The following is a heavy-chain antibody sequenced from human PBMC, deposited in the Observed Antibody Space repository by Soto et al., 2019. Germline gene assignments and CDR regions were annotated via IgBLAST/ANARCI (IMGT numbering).Heavy chain of an antibody. CDR2: IYPGDSDT. D-gene: IGHD3-9*01. J-gene: IGHJ3*02. CDR1: GYSFTSYW. CDR3: ARHRPRCHYDILTGYYRRGRRIDVFDI. Sequence: GESLKISCKGSGYSFTSYWIGWVRQMPGKGLEWMGIIYPGDSDTRYSPSFQGQVTISADKSISTAYLQWSSLKASDTAMYYCARHRPRCHYDILTGYYRRGRRIDVFDISGQGTMDTVSS. V-gene: IGHV5-51*01.